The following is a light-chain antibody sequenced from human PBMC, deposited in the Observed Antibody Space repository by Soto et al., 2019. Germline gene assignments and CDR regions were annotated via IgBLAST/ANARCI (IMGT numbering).Light chain of an antibody. J-gene: IGKJ1*01. Sequence: EIVLTQSPATLSLSPGERATLSCRASQSIGLAIAWYQHKPGQAPRLLIFDASQRATGIPARFRGSGSGTDFTLSIISREPEDVSVFYCQQRTDRPPWTFGQGTKVESK. CDR2: DAS. CDR3: QQRTDRPPWT. V-gene: IGKV3-11*01. CDR1: QSIGLA.